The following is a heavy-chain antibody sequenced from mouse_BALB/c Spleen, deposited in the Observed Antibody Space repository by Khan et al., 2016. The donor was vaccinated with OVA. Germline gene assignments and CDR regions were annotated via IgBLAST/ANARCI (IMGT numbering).Heavy chain of an antibody. Sequence: EVQLQESGPSLVKPSQTLSLTCSVAGDSITSGYWNWIRKFPGNKLEYMGYINYSGSTYYNPSLKSRISITRDTSKNQYYLQLNSVTSEDKATYYSARWTSRYDGYFVYWGQGTTLTVSS. CDR3: ARWTSRYDGYFVY. D-gene: IGHD2-14*01. V-gene: IGHV3-8*02. CDR2: INYSGST. J-gene: IGHJ2*01. CDR1: GDSITSGY.